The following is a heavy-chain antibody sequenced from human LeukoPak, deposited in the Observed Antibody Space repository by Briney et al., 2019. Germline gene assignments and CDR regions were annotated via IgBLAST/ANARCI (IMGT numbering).Heavy chain of an antibody. CDR3: ARDGGSIAVAGWFDP. V-gene: IGHV1-18*01. Sequence: ASVKVSCKASGYTFTSYGISWVRQAPGQGLEWMGWISAYNGNTNYAQKLQGRVTMTTDTSTSTAYMELRSPRSDDTAVYYCARDGGSIAVAGWFDPWGQGTLVTVSS. CDR2: ISAYNGNT. J-gene: IGHJ5*02. D-gene: IGHD6-19*01. CDR1: GYTFTSYG.